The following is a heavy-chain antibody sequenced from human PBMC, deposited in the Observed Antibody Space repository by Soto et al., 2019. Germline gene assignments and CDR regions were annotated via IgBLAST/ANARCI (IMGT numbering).Heavy chain of an antibody. V-gene: IGHV1-18*01. CDR1: GYTFTSYG. J-gene: IGHJ5*02. Sequence: ASVKVSCKASGYTFTSYGISWVRQAPGQGLEWMGWISAYNGNTNYAQKLQGRVTMTTDTSTSTAYMELRSLRSDDTAVYYCARSGTASGSHQDWFDPWGQGTLVTVSS. D-gene: IGHD1-26*01. CDR2: ISAYNGNT. CDR3: ARSGTASGSHQDWFDP.